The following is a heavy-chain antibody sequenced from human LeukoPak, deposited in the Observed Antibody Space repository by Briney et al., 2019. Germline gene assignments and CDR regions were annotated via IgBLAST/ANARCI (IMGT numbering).Heavy chain of an antibody. CDR2: ISSSSSYI. CDR1: AFTVSSNY. CDR3: ARDRSIVGAKWFDY. Sequence: PGGSLRRSCAAYAFTVSSNYMSWVPQAPGKGLEWVSSISSSSSYIYYADSVKGRFTISRDNAKNSLYLQMNSLRAEDTAVYYCARDRSIVGAKWFDYWGQGTLVTVSS. D-gene: IGHD1-26*01. J-gene: IGHJ4*02. V-gene: IGHV3-21*01.